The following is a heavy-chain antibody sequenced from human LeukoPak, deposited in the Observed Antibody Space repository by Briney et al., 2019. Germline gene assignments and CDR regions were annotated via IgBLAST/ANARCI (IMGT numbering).Heavy chain of an antibody. V-gene: IGHV4-34*01. CDR2: INHSGST. CDR1: GGSFSGYY. D-gene: IGHD3-10*01. Sequence: SETLSLTCAVYGGSFSGYYWSWIRQPPGKGLEWIGEINHSGSTNYNPSLKSRVTISVDTSKNQFSLKLSSVTAADTAVYYCARRVRGVITPLDYWGQGTLDTVSS. J-gene: IGHJ4*02. CDR3: ARRVRGVITPLDY.